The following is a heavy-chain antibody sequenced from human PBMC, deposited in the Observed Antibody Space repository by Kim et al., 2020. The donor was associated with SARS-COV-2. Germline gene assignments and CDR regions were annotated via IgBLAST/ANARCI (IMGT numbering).Heavy chain of an antibody. J-gene: IGHJ6*03. CDR1: CTDQE. Sequence: CTDQEIHWVRQSPGQGLEWMGRINPHTDGRNYEQRFKGRVTVTRGTSISTAYTDLSSLRSDDTVVSYCTTDFLAVSVFFGYYHMDVWGRGTTVTVSS. V-gene: IGHV1-2*05. CDR3: TTDFLAVSVFFGYYHMDV. CDR2: INPHTDGR. D-gene: IGHD3-3*01.